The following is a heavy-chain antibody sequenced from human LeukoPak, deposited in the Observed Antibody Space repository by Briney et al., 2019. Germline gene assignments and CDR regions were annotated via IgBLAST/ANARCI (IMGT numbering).Heavy chain of an antibody. V-gene: IGHV1-8*01. D-gene: IGHD3-10*01. CDR2: MNLNSGNT. CDR3: ARGDTMVRGVIMGY. CDR1: GYTFTSYD. J-gene: IGHJ4*02. Sequence: ASVKVSCKASGYTFTSYDINWVRQATGQGLEWMGWMNLNSGNTGYAQKFQGRVTMTRNTSISTAYMELSSLRSEDRAVYYCARGDTMVRGVIMGYWGQGTLVSVSS.